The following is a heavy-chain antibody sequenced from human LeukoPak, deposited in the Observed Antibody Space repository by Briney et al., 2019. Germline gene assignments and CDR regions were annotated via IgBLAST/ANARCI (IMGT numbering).Heavy chain of an antibody. CDR2: ISSSSSTI. Sequence: GGSLRLSCAASGFTFSSYAMNWVRQAPGKGLEWVSYISSSSSTIYYADSVKGRFTISRDNAKISLYLQMNSLRAEDTAVYYCAGDQNGDLDYWGQGTLVTVSS. V-gene: IGHV3-48*01. CDR3: AGDQNGDLDY. J-gene: IGHJ4*02. D-gene: IGHD4-17*01. CDR1: GFTFSSYA.